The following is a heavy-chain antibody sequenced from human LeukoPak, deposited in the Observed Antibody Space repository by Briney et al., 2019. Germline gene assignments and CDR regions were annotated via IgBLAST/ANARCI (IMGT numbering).Heavy chain of an antibody. CDR3: ARREPQGCSGTSCFAGPVGH. V-gene: IGHV3-21*06. J-gene: IGHJ4*02. CDR2: ISGTSDYI. CDR1: GFTVSSNY. Sequence: GGSLRLSCAASGFTVSSNYMSWVRQAPGKGLEWVSSISGTSDYIYYAESVKGRFTNSRDNGQNSLYLQMNSLRAEDTAVYYCARREPQGCSGTSCFAGPVGHWGQGTLVTVSS. D-gene: IGHD2-2*01.